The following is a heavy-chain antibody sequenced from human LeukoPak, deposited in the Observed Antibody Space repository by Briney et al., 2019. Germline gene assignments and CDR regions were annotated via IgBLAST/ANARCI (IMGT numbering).Heavy chain of an antibody. CDR2: IYYSGST. CDR1: GGSISSYY. V-gene: IGHV4-59*01. CDR3: ARAGWFGELAAPFDP. J-gene: IGHJ5*02. D-gene: IGHD3-10*01. Sequence: PSETLSLTCTVSGGSISSYYWSWIRQPPGKGLEWIGYIYYSGSTNYNPSLKSRATISVDTSKNQFSLKLSSVTAADTAVYYCARAGWFGELAAPFDPWGQGTLVTVSS.